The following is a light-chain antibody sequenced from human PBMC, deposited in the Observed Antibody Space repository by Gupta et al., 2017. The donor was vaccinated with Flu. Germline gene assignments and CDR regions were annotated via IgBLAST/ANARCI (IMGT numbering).Light chain of an antibody. CDR1: ALAKKY. J-gene: IGLJ1*01. Sequence: GNTARITCSGDALAKKYAYWYQQKPGQAPVLVIYKDSERPSGIPERFSGSSSGTTVTVTISGVQAEDEADYYCQSADSSGTYVIGNGTKVTVL. CDR3: QSADSSGTYV. CDR2: KDS. V-gene: IGLV3-25*03.